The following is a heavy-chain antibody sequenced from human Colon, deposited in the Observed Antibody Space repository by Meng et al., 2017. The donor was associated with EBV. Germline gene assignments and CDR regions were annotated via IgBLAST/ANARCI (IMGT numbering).Heavy chain of an antibody. CDR2: IIHGGSP. CDR3: ARRPTGIDY. V-gene: IGHV4-34*12. CDR1: GASLSGSY. J-gene: IGHJ4*02. Sequence: QQWGARLLPPSATPSPTCAFYGASLSGSYWNWIRQPPGKGLEWIGEIIHGGSPSYNPSLKSRVTISIDTSKNQLSLMLSSVTAADTAVYYCARRPTGIDYWGQGTLVTVSS. D-gene: IGHD2-8*02.